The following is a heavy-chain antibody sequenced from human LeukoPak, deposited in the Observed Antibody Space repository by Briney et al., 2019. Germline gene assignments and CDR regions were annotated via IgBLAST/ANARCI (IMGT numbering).Heavy chain of an antibody. CDR3: AKDHGSLGSGLN. CDR1: GFTFSYYG. D-gene: IGHD3-10*01. CDR2: IRYDGNDK. V-gene: IGHV3-30*02. J-gene: IGHJ4*02. Sequence: AGGSLRLSCAASGFTFSYYGMHWVRQAPGKGLEWVAFIRYDGNDKFYAKSVKGRFTISRDTSRNTLYLQMNSLRAEDTAVYYCAKDHGSLGSGLNWGQGTLVTVSS.